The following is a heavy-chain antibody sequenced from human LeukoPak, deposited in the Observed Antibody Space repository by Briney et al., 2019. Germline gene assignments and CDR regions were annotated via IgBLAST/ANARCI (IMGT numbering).Heavy chain of an antibody. CDR2: IIPIFGTA. D-gene: IGHD6-13*01. V-gene: IGHV1-69*01. CDR3: AIAAADKIDALDI. CDR1: GGTFSSYA. Sequence: ASVKVSCKASGGTFSSYAISWVRQAPGQGLEWMGGIIPIFGTANYAQKFQGRVTITADESTSTAYMELSSLRSEDTAVYYRAIAAADKIDALDIWGQGTMVTVSS. J-gene: IGHJ3*02.